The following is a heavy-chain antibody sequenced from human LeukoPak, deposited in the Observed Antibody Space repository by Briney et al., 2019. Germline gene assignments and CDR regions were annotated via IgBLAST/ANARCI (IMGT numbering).Heavy chain of an antibody. V-gene: IGHV1-69*05. CDR2: IIPIFGTA. CDR1: GGTFSSYA. CDR3: ASGGRFLEWLFDY. J-gene: IGHJ4*02. D-gene: IGHD3-3*01. Sequence: GASVKVSCKASGGTFSSYAISWVRQAPGQGLEWTGGIIPIFGTANYAQKFQGRVTITTDESTSTAYMELSSLRSEDTAVYYCASGGRFLEWLFDYWGQGTLVTVSS.